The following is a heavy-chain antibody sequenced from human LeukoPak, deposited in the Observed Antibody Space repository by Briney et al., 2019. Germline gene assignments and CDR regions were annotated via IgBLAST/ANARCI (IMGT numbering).Heavy chain of an antibody. Sequence: NSSETLSLTCTVSGGSISSYYWSWIRQPPGKGLEWIGYIYYSGSTNYNPSLKSRVTISVDTSKNQFSLKLSSVTAADTAVYYCARGPARRKTPRKNIYCSGGSCKFDYWGQGTLVTVSS. CDR1: GGSISSYY. D-gene: IGHD2-15*01. CDR2: IYYSGST. CDR3: ARGPARRKTPRKNIYCSGGSCKFDY. J-gene: IGHJ4*02. V-gene: IGHV4-59*12.